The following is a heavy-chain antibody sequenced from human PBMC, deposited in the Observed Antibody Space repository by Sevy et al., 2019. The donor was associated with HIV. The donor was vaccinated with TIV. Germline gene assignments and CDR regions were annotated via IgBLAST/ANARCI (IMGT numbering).Heavy chain of an antibody. D-gene: IGHD6-13*01. CDR1: GFPFRSYW. J-gene: IGHJ6*03. CDR2: IKEDGSEK. Sequence: GGSLRLSCAASGFPFRSYWMSWVRQAPGKGLEWVANIKEDGSEKYYVDSVKGRFTISRDNAKNSLFLQMNSLRAEDTAVYYCVRGSSSWYNLYYYYYMDVWGKGTTVTVSS. V-gene: IGHV3-7*03. CDR3: VRGSSSWYNLYYYYYMDV.